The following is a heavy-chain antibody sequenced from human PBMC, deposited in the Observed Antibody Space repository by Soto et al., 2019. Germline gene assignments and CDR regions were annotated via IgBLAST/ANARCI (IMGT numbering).Heavy chain of an antibody. Sequence: QVHLVQSGAEVKKPGASLKVSCETSGYNFSAYYLHWVRQTPGQGLEWMGWINSDSGDTEYAQKFQGRVTMTRDMSTSVAYMELSRLTSDDTAVYYCARDRRASRTYDGMDVWGQGTPVAVS. CDR1: GYNFSAYY. D-gene: IGHD3-16*01. V-gene: IGHV1-2*02. CDR3: ARDRRASRTYDGMDV. J-gene: IGHJ6*02. CDR2: INSDSGDT.